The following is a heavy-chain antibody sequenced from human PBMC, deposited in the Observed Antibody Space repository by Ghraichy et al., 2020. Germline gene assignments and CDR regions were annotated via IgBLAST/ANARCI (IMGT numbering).Heavy chain of an antibody. CDR2: INTNTGNP. J-gene: IGHJ6*02. D-gene: IGHD2-2*01. CDR1: GYTFTSYA. V-gene: IGHV7-4-1*02. Sequence: ASVKVSCKASGYTFTSYAMNWVRQAPGQGLEWMGWINTNTGNPTYAQGFTGRFVFSLDTSVSTAYLQISSLKAEDTAVYYCARGDIVVVPAVYYYYGMDVWGQGTTVTVSS. CDR3: ARGDIVVVPAVYYYYGMDV.